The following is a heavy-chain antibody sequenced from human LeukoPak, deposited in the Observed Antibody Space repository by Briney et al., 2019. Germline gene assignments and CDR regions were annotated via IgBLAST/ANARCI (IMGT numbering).Heavy chain of an antibody. Sequence: GGSLRLSCSASGFTFSDYDMNCVSQAPGKGLEWVSSISGLSTHIYYGDSVKGRFSISRDNAKNSVYLQMNSLGVEDTAIYYCGRAFPPLRTSSAGDLWGQGILVTVSS. CDR3: GRAFPPLRTSSAGDL. CDR2: ISGLSTHI. V-gene: IGHV3-69-1*02. J-gene: IGHJ4*02. D-gene: IGHD3-16*01. CDR1: GFTFSDYD.